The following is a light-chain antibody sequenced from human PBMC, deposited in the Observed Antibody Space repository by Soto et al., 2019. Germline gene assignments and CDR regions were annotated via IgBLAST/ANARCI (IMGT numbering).Light chain of an antibody. V-gene: IGKV1-5*01. J-gene: IGKJ1*01. CDR2: DAS. CDR3: QQYSSYSWT. CDR1: QSISSW. Sequence: DIQMTQSPSTLSASVGDRVTITCRASQSISSWLAWYQQKPGKAPKLLIYDASSLKSGVPSRFSGSGSGTEFTITISSLQPDDFATYSCQQYSSYSWTFGQGTKVEIK.